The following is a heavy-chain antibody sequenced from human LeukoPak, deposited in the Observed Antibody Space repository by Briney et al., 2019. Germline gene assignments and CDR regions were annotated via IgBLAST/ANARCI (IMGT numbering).Heavy chain of an antibody. CDR1: GYTFTGYY. CDR2: INPNSGGT. J-gene: IGHJ4*02. D-gene: IGHD3-10*01. CDR3: ARDAPRITMVRGVPIY. Sequence: GTSVKVSCKASGYTFTGYYMHWVRQAPGQGLGWMGWINPNSGGTNYAQKFQGRVTMTRDTSISTAYMELSRLRSDDTAVYYCARDAPRITMVRGVPIYWGQGTLVTVSS. V-gene: IGHV1-2*02.